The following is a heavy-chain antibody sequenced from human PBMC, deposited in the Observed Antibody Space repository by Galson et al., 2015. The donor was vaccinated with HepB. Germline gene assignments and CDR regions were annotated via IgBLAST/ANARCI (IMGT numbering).Heavy chain of an antibody. J-gene: IGHJ2*01. CDR3: ARRGLYGDPRDWYFDL. Sequence: QSGAEVKKPGESLRLSCKVAGPSFNSYWIGWVRQMPGKGLEWMGIIYPGDSDARYSPSFQGQVTISVDKSTSTAFLQWSSLKASDTAMYYCARRGLYGDPRDWYFDLWGRGTLVTVSS. CDR1: GPSFNSYW. D-gene: IGHD4-17*01. CDR2: IYPGDSDA. V-gene: IGHV5-51*01.